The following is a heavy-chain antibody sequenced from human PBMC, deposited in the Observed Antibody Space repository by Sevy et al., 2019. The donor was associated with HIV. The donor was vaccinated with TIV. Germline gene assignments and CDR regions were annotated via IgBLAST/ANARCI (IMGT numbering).Heavy chain of an antibody. J-gene: IGHJ3*02. V-gene: IGHV3-23*01. CDR1: GFTFRSYA. CDR2: ISGPGALT. Sequence: GGSLRLSCAVSGFTFRSYAMSWVHQAPGKGLEWVSSISGPGALTYYAESVKGRFTISRDNSKNTLFLQMNSLRAEDTALYYCAKGDEPAADFADYVPNAFDIWGQGTMVTVSS. CDR3: AKGDEPAADFADYVPNAFDI. D-gene: IGHD4-17*01.